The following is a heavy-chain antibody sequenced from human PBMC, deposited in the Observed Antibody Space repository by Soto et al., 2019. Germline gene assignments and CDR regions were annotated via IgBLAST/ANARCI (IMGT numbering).Heavy chain of an antibody. Sequence: ASVKVSCKASGYTFTSYGISWVRQAPGQGLEWMGWISAYNGNTNYAQKLQGRVTMTTDTSTSTAYMELRSLRSDDTAVYYCARDRGTYYDYVWGSYRYPFDYWGQGTLVTVSS. CDR3: ARDRGTYYDYVWGSYRYPFDY. J-gene: IGHJ4*02. CDR2: ISAYNGNT. V-gene: IGHV1-18*01. CDR1: GYTFTSYG. D-gene: IGHD3-16*02.